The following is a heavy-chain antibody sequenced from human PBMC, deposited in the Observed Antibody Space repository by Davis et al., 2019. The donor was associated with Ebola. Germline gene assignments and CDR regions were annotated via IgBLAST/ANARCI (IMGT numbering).Heavy chain of an antibody. V-gene: IGHV3-11*04. D-gene: IGHD6-19*01. CDR2: ISSSGSNI. CDR1: GFTFSDYY. CDR3: ARPIAVAGSWFDP. Sequence: GESLKISCAASGFTFSDYYMSWIRQAPGKGLEWVSYISSSGSNIYYADSVKGRFTISRDNAKNSLYLQMNSLRAEDTAVYYCARPIAVAGSWFDPWGQGTLVTVSS. J-gene: IGHJ5*02.